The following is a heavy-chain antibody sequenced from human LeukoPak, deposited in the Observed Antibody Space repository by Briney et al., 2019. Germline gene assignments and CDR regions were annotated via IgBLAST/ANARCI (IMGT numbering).Heavy chain of an antibody. CDR3: ARDLIAAAIFDY. J-gene: IGHJ4*02. V-gene: IGHV1-18*01. CDR1: GYTFISYG. D-gene: IGHD6-13*01. CDR2: ISPYNGNT. Sequence: ASVKVSCKASGYTFISYGINWVRQAPGQGLEWMGWISPYNGNTNYAQKFQGRVTMTRDTSTSTVYMELSSLRSEDTAVYYCARDLIAAAIFDYWGQGTLVTVSS.